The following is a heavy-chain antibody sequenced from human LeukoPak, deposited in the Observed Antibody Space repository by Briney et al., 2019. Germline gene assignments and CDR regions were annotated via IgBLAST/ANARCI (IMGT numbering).Heavy chain of an antibody. CDR2: INPNSGGT. CDR3: ARDLSGGRRDYGMDV. Sequence: GASVKVSCKASGYTFTGYYMHWVRQAPGHGLEWMGWINPNSGGTNYAQKFQGRVTMTRDTSISTAYMELSRLRSDDTAVYYCARDLSGGRRDYGMDVWGQGTTVTVSS. CDR1: GYTFTGYY. J-gene: IGHJ6*02. D-gene: IGHD2-15*01. V-gene: IGHV1-2*02.